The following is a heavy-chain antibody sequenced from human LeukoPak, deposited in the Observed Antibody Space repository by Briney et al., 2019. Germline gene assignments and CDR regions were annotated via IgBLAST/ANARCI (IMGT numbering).Heavy chain of an antibody. V-gene: IGHV3-33*01. D-gene: IGHD6-6*01. Sequence: PGRSLRLSCAASGFTFSSYGMHWVRQAPGKGLEWVAVIWYDGSNKYYADSVKGRFTISRDNSKNTLYLQMNSLRAEDTAVYYCARVRSRYSSSSAYYYGMDVWGQGTTVTVCS. J-gene: IGHJ6*02. CDR2: IWYDGSNK. CDR3: ARVRSRYSSSSAYYYGMDV. CDR1: GFTFSSYG.